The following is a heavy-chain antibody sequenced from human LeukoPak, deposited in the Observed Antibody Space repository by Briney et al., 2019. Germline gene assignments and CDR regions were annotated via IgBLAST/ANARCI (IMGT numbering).Heavy chain of an antibody. V-gene: IGHV1-69*01. CDR3: ASRLYCSNTRCRNFPFAY. Sequence: GASVKVSCKASGGTFNSYAINWVRQAPGQGLEWMGGIIPIFGTVNYAQKFQDRVTITADESTSTAYMELSSLRSEDTAIYYCASRLYCSNTRCRNFPFAYWGQGTLVTGSS. CDR1: GGTFNSYA. J-gene: IGHJ4*02. D-gene: IGHD2-2*01. CDR2: IIPIFGTV.